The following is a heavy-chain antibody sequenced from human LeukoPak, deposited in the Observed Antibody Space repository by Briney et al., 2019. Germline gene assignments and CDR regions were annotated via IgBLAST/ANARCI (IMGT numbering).Heavy chain of an antibody. Sequence: GASVKVSCKASGGTFSSYAISWVRQAPGQGLEWMGSIIPIFGIANYAQKVQGRVTITADKSTSTAYMELSSLRSEDKAVYYCAKETTFYYDSSGFLGFQHWGQGTLVSVSP. CDR3: AKETTFYYDSSGFLGFQH. CDR2: IIPIFGIA. D-gene: IGHD3-22*01. J-gene: IGHJ1*01. V-gene: IGHV1-69*04. CDR1: GGTFSSYA.